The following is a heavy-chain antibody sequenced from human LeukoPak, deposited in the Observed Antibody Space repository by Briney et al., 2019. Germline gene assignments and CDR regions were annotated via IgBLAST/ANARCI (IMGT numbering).Heavy chain of an antibody. D-gene: IGHD7-27*01. CDR1: GFAFSNYA. CDR2: IGSSGDSI. CDR3: ARDPHWGGFGYYFDY. J-gene: IGHJ4*02. V-gene: IGHV3-11*04. Sequence: PGGSLRLSCAASGFAFSNYAMSWIRQAPGKGLEWVSYIGSSGDSIYYADSVKGRFTISRDNAKNSLYLQMNSLRAEDTAVYFCARDPHWGGFGYYFDYWGQGTLVTVSS.